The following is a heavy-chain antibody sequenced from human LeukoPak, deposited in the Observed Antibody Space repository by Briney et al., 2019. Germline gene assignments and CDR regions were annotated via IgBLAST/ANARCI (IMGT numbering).Heavy chain of an antibody. D-gene: IGHD3-10*01. Sequence: SETLSLTCTVSGASIDGYYWSWIRQPAGQSPEWIGRIHTSGATNYNPAFKSRVIMSVDTSDKQFSLNVSSVTAADTAVYYCARMPPVRGVRNFYFYYYVDDWGRGTTVTVSS. CDR3: ARMPPVRGVRNFYFYYYVDD. J-gene: IGHJ6*03. CDR1: GASIDGYY. V-gene: IGHV4-4*07. CDR2: IHTSGAT.